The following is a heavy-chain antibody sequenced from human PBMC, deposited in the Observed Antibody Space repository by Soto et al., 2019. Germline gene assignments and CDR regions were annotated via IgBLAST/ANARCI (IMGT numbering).Heavy chain of an antibody. CDR1: GDSLKNHY. D-gene: IGHD3-10*01. J-gene: IGHJ4*02. CDR3: ARSSMVQVDYFHX. CDR2: IYDSGST. Sequence: SETLSLTCSVSGDSLKNHYWAWIRHSPGKGLEWIGNIYDSGSTNYSHSLKSRVSMSVVTSKKLFSLKMNSVTAADTAVYYCARSSMVQVDYFHXWGQGTVVTVSX. V-gene: IGHV4-59*11.